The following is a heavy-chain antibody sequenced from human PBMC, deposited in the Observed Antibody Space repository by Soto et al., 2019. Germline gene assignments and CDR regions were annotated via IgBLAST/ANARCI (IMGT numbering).Heavy chain of an antibody. CDR1: GFTFSSYG. V-gene: IGHV3-33*01. Sequence: QVQLVESGGGVVQPGRSLRLSCAASGFTFSSYGMHWVHQAPGKGLEWVAVIWYDGSNKYYADSVKGRFTISRDNSKNTLYLQMNSLRAEDTAVYYCARGIAATVNGGYFDYWGQGTLVTVSS. CDR2: IWYDGSNK. D-gene: IGHD4-17*01. CDR3: ARGIAATVNGGYFDY. J-gene: IGHJ4*02.